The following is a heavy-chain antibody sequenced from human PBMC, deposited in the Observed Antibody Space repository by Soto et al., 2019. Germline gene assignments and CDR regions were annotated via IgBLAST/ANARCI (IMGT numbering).Heavy chain of an antibody. CDR1: GFTFSGAW. CDR3: TAISNYGASNYWYFDL. D-gene: IGHD4-17*01. Sequence: PGGSLRPSCAGSGFTFSGAWMSWVRQTPGKGLEWLGRIKSKDDGGATDYAAPVKGRFTISRDDSNNTVYLQMNSLKIEDTAVYFCTAISNYGASNYWYFDLWGLGTLVTVSS. V-gene: IGHV3-15*01. CDR2: IKSKDDGGAT. J-gene: IGHJ2*01.